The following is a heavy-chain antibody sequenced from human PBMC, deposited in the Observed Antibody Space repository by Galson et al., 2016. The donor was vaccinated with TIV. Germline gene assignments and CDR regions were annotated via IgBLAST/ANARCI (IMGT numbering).Heavy chain of an antibody. V-gene: IGHV6-1*01. D-gene: IGHD6-13*01. J-gene: IGHJ4*02. CDR3: ARASSSWLITVHLDY. Sequence: CAISGDSVSSNSAAWNWLRQSPSRGLEWLGRTFYRSKWYNDYAPSVKSRITINPDTSKNRFSLQLNSVTPEDTAVYYCARASSSWLITVHLDYWGQGTLVTVSS. CDR2: TFYRSKWYN. CDR1: GDSVSSNSAA.